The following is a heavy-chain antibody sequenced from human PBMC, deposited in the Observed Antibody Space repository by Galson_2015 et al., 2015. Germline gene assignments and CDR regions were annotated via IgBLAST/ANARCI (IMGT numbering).Heavy chain of an antibody. V-gene: IGHV3-48*03. J-gene: IGHJ4*02. CDR2: ISNSGRTM. Sequence: SLRLSCAASGFTFSSYEMNWVRQAPGKGLEWVSYISNSGRTMYYADSVKGRFTISRDNAKKSLDLQMNSLRAEDTAVYYCAVNAITYFSDSWGQGTLVTVSS. CDR3: AVNAITYFSDS. D-gene: IGHD2-21*01. CDR1: GFTFSSYE.